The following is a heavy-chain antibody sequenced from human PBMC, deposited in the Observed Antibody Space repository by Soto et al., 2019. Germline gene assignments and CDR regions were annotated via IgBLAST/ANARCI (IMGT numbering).Heavy chain of an antibody. J-gene: IGHJ4*02. V-gene: IGHV4-39*01. CDR1: GGSISSSSYY. CDR2: IYYSGST. Sequence: SETLSLTCTVSGGSISSSSYYWGWIRQPPGKGLEWIGSIYYSGSTYYNPSLKSRVTISVDTSKNQFSLKLSSVTAADTAVYYCARREYYFDYWGQGTLVTVSS. CDR3: ARREYYFDY. D-gene: IGHD3-10*01.